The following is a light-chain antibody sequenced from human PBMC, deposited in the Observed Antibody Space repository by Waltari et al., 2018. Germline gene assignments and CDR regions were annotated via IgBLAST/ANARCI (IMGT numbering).Light chain of an antibody. CDR3: CSYAGSSTWV. CDR1: SRDVGRYNL. Sequence: QSALTQPASVSGSPGQSITLPRTGTSRDVGRYNLFSWYHQHPGKAPKLMIYEGSKRPPGVSNRFSGSKSGNTASLTISGLQAEDEADYYCCSYAGSSTWVFGGGTKLTVL. CDR2: EGS. J-gene: IGLJ3*02. V-gene: IGLV2-23*01.